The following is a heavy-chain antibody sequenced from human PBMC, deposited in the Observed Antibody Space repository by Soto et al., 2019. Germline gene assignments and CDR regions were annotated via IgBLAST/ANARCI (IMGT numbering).Heavy chain of an antibody. CDR3: ARTAAEWFDP. CDR1: GGSFSGYY. J-gene: IGHJ5*02. CDR2: IYYTGST. Sequence: SETLSLTCAVYGGSFSGYYWGWIRQPPGKGLEWIGYIYYTGSTNYNPSLKSRVTISVDTSKNQFSLKVTSVTAADTAVYYCARTAAEWFDPWGQGTLVTVSS. V-gene: IGHV4-59*08. D-gene: IGHD2-21*02.